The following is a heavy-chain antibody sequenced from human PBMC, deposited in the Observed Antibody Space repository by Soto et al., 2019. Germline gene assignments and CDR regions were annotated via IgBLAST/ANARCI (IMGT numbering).Heavy chain of an antibody. Sequence: PGESVKISCKGSGYSFTSYWIGWVRQMPGKGLEWMGIIYPGDSDTRYSPSFQGQVTISADKSTSTAYLQWSSLKASDTAMYYCARLETTVTRFPYYYYGMDVWGQGTTVTVSS. J-gene: IGHJ6*02. V-gene: IGHV5-51*01. CDR2: IYPGDSDT. D-gene: IGHD4-17*01. CDR3: ARLETTVTRFPYYYYGMDV. CDR1: GYSFTSYW.